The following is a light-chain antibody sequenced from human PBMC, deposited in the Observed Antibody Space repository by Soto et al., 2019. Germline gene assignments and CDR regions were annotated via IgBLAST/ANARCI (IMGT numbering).Light chain of an antibody. CDR2: AVS. CDR1: QTVNTY. Sequence: DIQMTPSPSSLSASIGDRVNITSRASQTVNTYLHWYQQKPGKDPKLLIYAVSDLQSGVPSRFSGSGSGTNFTLSLNSLQPEDFATYYCQQGYSNPWTFGQGTKVDIK. CDR3: QQGYSNPWT. V-gene: IGKV1-39*01. J-gene: IGKJ1*01.